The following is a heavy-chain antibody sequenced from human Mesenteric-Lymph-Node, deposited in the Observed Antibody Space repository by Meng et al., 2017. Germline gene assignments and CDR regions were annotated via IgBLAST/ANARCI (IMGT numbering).Heavy chain of an antibody. V-gene: IGHV3-23*01. D-gene: IGHD1-26*01. CDR3: AKELGARVPFDY. CDR2: ISGSGGST. CDR1: GFTFSSYA. Sequence: GESLKISCAASGFTFSSYAMRWVRQAPGKGLEWVSAISGSGGSTYYADSVKGRFTISRDNSKNTLYMQMNSLKAEDTALYYCAKELGARVPFDYWGQGTLVTVSS. J-gene: IGHJ4*02.